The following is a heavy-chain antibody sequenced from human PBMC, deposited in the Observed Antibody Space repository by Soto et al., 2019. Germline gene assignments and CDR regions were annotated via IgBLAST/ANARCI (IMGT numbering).Heavy chain of an antibody. Sequence: EVQLVESGGGLVQPGGSLRLSCAASGFTFSSYEMNWVRQAPGKGLEWVSYISSSGSTIYHADSVKGRFTISRDNAKNSLYLQMNSLRAEDTAVYYCARGFSGYSSGWYGIADYWGQGTLVTVSS. V-gene: IGHV3-48*03. J-gene: IGHJ4*02. CDR1: GFTFSSYE. CDR2: ISSSGSTI. CDR3: ARGFSGYSSGWYGIADY. D-gene: IGHD6-19*01.